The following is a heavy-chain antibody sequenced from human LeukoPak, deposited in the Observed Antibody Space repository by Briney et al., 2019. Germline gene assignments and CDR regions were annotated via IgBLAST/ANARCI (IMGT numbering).Heavy chain of an antibody. Sequence: GGSLRLPCAASGFTFTASWMNWVRQAPGKGLEWVASIKEDGSEKYYVGSVEGRFTISRDNAKNSLFLQMNNLRVEDTAVYYCAKAGADIWGQGTLVTVSS. V-gene: IGHV3-7*01. CDR1: GFTFTASW. CDR3: AKAGADI. D-gene: IGHD2-15*01. J-gene: IGHJ4*02. CDR2: IKEDGSEK.